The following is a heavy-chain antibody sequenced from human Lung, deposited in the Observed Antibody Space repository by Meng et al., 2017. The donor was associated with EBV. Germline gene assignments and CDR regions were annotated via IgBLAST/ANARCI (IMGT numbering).Heavy chain of an antibody. CDR2: INAGNGNT. J-gene: IGHJ4*02. CDR1: GYNFTSYA. Sequence: VQVVKAGATVKKPGASVQVSCNGSGYNFTSYAMHWVRQAPGQRLEWMGWINAGNGNTKYSEKFQSRVNITRDTAASTAYMELSSLRSEDTAVYYCARTGCSSSSCYDYWGQGTLVTVSS. D-gene: IGHD2-2*01. CDR3: ARTGCSSSSCYDY. V-gene: IGHV1-3*01.